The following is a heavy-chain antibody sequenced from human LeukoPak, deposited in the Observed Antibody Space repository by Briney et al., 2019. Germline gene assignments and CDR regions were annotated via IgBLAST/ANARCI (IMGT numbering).Heavy chain of an antibody. CDR2: IYYSGST. CDR3: AREAAAGTLVY. D-gene: IGHD6-13*01. V-gene: IGHV4-61*01. Sequence: PSETLSLTCTVSGGSVSSGSYYWSWIRQPPGKGLEWIGYIYYSGSTNYNPSLKSRVTISVDTSKNQFSLRLSSVTAADTAVYYCAREAAAGTLVYWGQGTLVTVSS. J-gene: IGHJ4*02. CDR1: GGSVSSGSYY.